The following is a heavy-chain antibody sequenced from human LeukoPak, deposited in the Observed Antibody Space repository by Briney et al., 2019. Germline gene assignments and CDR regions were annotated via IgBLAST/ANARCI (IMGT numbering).Heavy chain of an antibody. V-gene: IGHV1-69*13. CDR1: GGTFSSYA. J-gene: IGHJ5*02. Sequence: SVKVSCKASGGTFSSYAISWVRQAPGQGLEWMGRIIPIFGTANYAQKFQGRVTITADESTSTAYMELSSLRSEDTAVYYCARNLAFPGSCTSCYDWFDPWGQGTLVTVSS. D-gene: IGHD2-2*01. CDR3: ARNLAFPGSCTSCYDWFDP. CDR2: IIPIFGTA.